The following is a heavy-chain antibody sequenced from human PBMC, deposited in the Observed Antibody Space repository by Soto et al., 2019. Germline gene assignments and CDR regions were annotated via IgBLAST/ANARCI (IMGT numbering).Heavy chain of an antibody. Sequence: ASVKVSCKASGYTFTSYGISLVRQAPGQGLEWMGWISAYNGNTNYAQKLQGRVTMTTDTSTSTAYMELRSLRSDDTAVYYCARDSHYGSGSLNWFDPWGQGTLVTVSS. D-gene: IGHD3-10*01. J-gene: IGHJ5*02. CDR2: ISAYNGNT. CDR1: GYTFTSYG. V-gene: IGHV1-18*01. CDR3: ARDSHYGSGSLNWFDP.